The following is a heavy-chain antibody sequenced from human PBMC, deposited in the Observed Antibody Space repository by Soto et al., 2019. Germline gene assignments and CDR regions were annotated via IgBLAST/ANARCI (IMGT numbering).Heavy chain of an antibody. CDR3: ARDLAYCGGDCYSSAFDI. V-gene: IGHV3-7*03. CDR1: GFTFSSYW. J-gene: IGHJ3*02. Sequence: GESLKISCAASGFTFSSYWMSWVRQAPGKGLEWVANIKQDGSEKYYVDSVKGRFTISRDNAKNSLYLQMNSLRAEDTAVYYCARDLAYCGGDCYSSAFDIWGQGTMVTVSS. CDR2: IKQDGSEK. D-gene: IGHD2-21*02.